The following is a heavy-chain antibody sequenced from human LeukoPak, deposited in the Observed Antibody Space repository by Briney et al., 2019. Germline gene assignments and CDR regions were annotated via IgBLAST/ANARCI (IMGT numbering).Heavy chain of an antibody. CDR3: AKNRIRTTLNWFDP. Sequence: PGGSLRLSCAASVFTFSSYAMSSVRQAPGKGLEAFSGISGSGGSTYYADSVKARLTISRDNSKNTLYLQMNSLRAADTAVYYCAKNRIRTTLNWFDPWGQGTLVTVSS. J-gene: IGHJ5*02. V-gene: IGHV3-23*01. D-gene: IGHD1/OR15-1a*01. CDR2: ISGSGGST. CDR1: VFTFSSYA.